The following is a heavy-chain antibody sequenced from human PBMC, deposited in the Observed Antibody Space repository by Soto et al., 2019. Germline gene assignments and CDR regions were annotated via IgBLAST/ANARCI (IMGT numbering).Heavy chain of an antibody. D-gene: IGHD2-15*01. CDR1: GGSFSGYY. CDR3: ARGRGYCSGGSCYPESFYYYYGMDV. J-gene: IGHJ6*02. Sequence: SETLSLTCAVYGGSFSGYYWSWIRQPPGKGLEWIGEINHSGSTNYNPSLKSRVTILVDTSKNQFSLKLSSVTAADTAVYYCARGRGYCSGGSCYPESFYYYYGMDVWGQGTTVTVSS. CDR2: INHSGST. V-gene: IGHV4-34*01.